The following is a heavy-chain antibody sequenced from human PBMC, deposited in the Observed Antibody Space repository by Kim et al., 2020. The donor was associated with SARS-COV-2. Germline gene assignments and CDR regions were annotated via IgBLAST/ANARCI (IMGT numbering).Heavy chain of an antibody. CDR3: ASLPMVRGVNGAFDI. CDR2: ISAYNGNT. CDR1: GYTFTSYG. Sequence: ASVKVSCKASGYTFTSYGISWVRQAPGQGLEWMGWISAYNGNTNYAQKLQGRVTMTTDTSTSTAYMELRSLRSDDTAVYYCASLPMVRGVNGAFDIWGQGTMVTVSS. V-gene: IGHV1-18*01. D-gene: IGHD3-10*01. J-gene: IGHJ3*02.